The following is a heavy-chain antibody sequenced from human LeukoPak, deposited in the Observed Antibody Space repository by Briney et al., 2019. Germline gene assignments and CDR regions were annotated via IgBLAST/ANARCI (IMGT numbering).Heavy chain of an antibody. V-gene: IGHV4-59*01. Sequence: PSETLSLTCSVSGGSISSYYWSWIRQPPGKGLEWIGYIYYSESTNYNPSLKSRVTISVDTSKNQFSLKLSSVTAADTAVYYCARDGEYCSTNDCPRWFDPWGQGTLVTVSS. J-gene: IGHJ5*02. CDR1: GGSISSYY. D-gene: IGHD2-2*01. CDR2: IYYSEST. CDR3: ARDGEYCSTNDCPRWFDP.